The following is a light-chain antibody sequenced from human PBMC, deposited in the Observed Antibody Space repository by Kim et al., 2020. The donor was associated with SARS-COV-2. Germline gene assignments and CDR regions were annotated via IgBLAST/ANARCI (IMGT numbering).Light chain of an antibody. CDR2: DNN. CDR1: SSNIGQNY. CDR3: GTWDSSLNGLV. V-gene: IGLV1-51*01. Sequence: GQKVTIPCSGSSSNIGQNYVSGYQQFPGPAPKLLIYDNNKRHSGIPDRFSGSKSGTSATLGITGLQTGDEADYYCGTWDSSLNGLVFGGGTQLTVL. J-gene: IGLJ2*01.